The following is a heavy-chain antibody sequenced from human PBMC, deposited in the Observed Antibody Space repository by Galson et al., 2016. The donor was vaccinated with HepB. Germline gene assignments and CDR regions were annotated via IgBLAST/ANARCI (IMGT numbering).Heavy chain of an antibody. CDR2: INPNSGGT. J-gene: IGHJ5*02. V-gene: IGHV1-2*02. CDR1: GYTSTGYY. D-gene: IGHD5-12*01. Sequence: SVKVSCKASGYTSTGYYMHWVRQAPGQGLEWMGWINPNSGGTNYAQNFQDRVTMTSDTSISTAYMELSRLRSDDTAVYYCARGFGDSGYDLSVSNWFDPWGQGTLVTVSS. CDR3: ARGFGDSGYDLSVSNWFDP.